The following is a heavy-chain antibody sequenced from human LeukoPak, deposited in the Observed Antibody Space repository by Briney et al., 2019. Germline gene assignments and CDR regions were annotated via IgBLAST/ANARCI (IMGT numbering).Heavy chain of an antibody. D-gene: IGHD2-15*01. Sequence: SETLSLTCTVSGGSISSSSYYWGWIRQPPGKGLEWMGSIYYSGSTYYNPSLKSRVTISVDTSKNQFSLKLSSVTAADTAVYYCARCGTFYGMDVWGQGTTVTVSS. CDR1: GGSISSSSYY. CDR2: IYYSGST. CDR3: ARCGTFYGMDV. J-gene: IGHJ6*02. V-gene: IGHV4-39*07.